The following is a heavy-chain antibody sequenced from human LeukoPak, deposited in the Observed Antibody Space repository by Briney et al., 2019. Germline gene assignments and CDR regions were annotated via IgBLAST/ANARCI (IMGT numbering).Heavy chain of an antibody. CDR1: GGSFSGYY. D-gene: IGHD3-22*01. V-gene: IGHV4-34*01. CDR3: ARDRDSSGL. Sequence: PSETLSLTCAVYGGSFSGYYWSWIRQPPGKGLEWIGEINHSGSTNYNPSLKSRVTISVDTSKNQFSLKLSSVTAADTAVYYCARDRDSSGLWGQGTLVTVSS. J-gene: IGHJ4*02. CDR2: INHSGST.